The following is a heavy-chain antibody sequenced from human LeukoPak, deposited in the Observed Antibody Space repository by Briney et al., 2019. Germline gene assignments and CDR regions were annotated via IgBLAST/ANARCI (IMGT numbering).Heavy chain of an antibody. D-gene: IGHD6-13*01. V-gene: IGHV3-23*01. Sequence: GGSLRLSCAASGFTFSSYAMSWVRQAPGKGLEWVSAISGSGGSTYYADSVKGRFTISRDNSKNTLYLQMNSLRAEDAAVYYCADSSSWYFPYYWGQGTLVTVSS. CDR2: ISGSGGST. J-gene: IGHJ4*02. CDR1: GFTFSSYA. CDR3: ADSSSWYFPYY.